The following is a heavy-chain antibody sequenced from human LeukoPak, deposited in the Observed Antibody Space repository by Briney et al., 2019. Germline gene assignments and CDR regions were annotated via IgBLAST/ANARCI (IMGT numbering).Heavy chain of an antibody. J-gene: IGHJ4*02. V-gene: IGHV4-30-2*01. Sequence: SETLSLTCGVSGASVSSIGYSWSWIRQPPGRGLEWIGYIYQSGSASYNPSLQSRVTISVDTSKNQFSLKLSSVTAADTAVYYCARHAGLSYGFDYWGQGTLVTVFS. CDR2: IYQSGSA. CDR3: ARHAGLSYGFDY. CDR1: GASVSSIGYS. D-gene: IGHD5-18*01.